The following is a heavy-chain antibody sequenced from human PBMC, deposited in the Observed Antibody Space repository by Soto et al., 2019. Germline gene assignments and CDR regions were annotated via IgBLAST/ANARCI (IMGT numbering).Heavy chain of an antibody. D-gene: IGHD2-2*01. CDR1: GFTFSNAW. V-gene: IGHV3-15*01. Sequence: VQLVESGGGLVKPGGSLRLSCAVTGFTFSNAWMSWVRQAPGKGLEWVGRVKSRTDGGTTDYAAPVKGRFTISRDDSTNTLYLEMNSLTTEDTAVYYCTIVADTSSWPFDHWGQGTLVTVSS. CDR2: VKSRTDGGTT. J-gene: IGHJ4*02. CDR3: TIVADTSSWPFDH.